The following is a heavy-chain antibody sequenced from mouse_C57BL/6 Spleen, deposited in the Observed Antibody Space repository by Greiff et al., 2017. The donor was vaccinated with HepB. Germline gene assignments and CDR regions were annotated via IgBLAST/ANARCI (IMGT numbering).Heavy chain of an antibody. D-gene: IGHD2-2*01. V-gene: IGHV5-17*01. Sequence: EVQRVESGGGLVKPGGSLKLSCAASGFTFSDYGMHWVRQAPEKGLEWVAYISSGSSTIYYADTVKGRFTISRDNAKNTLFLQMTSLRSEDTAMYYCARQWLPNYYAMDYWGQGTSVTVSS. CDR1: GFTFSDYG. CDR3: ARQWLPNYYAMDY. J-gene: IGHJ4*01. CDR2: ISSGSSTI.